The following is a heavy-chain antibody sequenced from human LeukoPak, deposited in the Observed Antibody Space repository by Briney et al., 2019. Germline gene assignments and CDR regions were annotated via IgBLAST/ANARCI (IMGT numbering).Heavy chain of an antibody. J-gene: IGHJ4*02. CDR1: GGSISSSSYY. Sequence: KPSETLSLSCTVSGGSISSSSYYWGWIRQPPGKGLEWIGSIYYSGSTNYNPSLKSRVTISVDTSKNQFSLKLSSVTAADTAVYYCARESLYSYGTTFDYWGQGTLVTVSS. CDR2: IYYSGST. D-gene: IGHD5-18*01. V-gene: IGHV4-39*07. CDR3: ARESLYSYGTTFDY.